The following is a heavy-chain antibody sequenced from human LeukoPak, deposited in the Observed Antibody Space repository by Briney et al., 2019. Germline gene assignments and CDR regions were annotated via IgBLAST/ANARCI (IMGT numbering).Heavy chain of an antibody. CDR1: GGSFSGYY. Sequence: SETLSLTCAGYGGSFSGYYWSWIRQPPGEGLEWIGEINHSGSTNYNPSLKSRVTISVDTSKNQFSLKLSSVTAADTAVYYCTGGYYMDVWGKGTTVTVSS. V-gene: IGHV4-34*01. CDR2: INHSGST. J-gene: IGHJ6*03. CDR3: TGGYYMDV.